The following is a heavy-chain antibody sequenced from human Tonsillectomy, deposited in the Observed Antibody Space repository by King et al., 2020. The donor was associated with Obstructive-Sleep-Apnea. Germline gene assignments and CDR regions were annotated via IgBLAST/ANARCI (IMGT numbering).Heavy chain of an antibody. Sequence: VQLQESGPGLVKPSQTLSLTCTVSGYSISSGYSYWSWIRQPPGKGRGWIGYISDRGNTYYNPSLKSRVTISVDTSKNQFSLRLTSVTAADTAVYYCAREEYYDSSGYFDYWGQGSLITVSS. CDR2: ISDRGNT. D-gene: IGHD3-22*01. CDR1: GYSISSGYSY. V-gene: IGHV4-30-4*01. J-gene: IGHJ4*02. CDR3: AREEYYDSSGYFDY.